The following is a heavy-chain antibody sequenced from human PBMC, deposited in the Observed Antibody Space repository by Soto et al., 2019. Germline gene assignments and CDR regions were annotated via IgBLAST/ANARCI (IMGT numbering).Heavy chain of an antibody. CDR3: AREKNGDDSYHFDF. Sequence: ASVKVSCKASGYTFTSYDINWVRQATGQGLEWMGWMNPNSGNTGYAQKFQGRVTMTRNTSISTAYMELSSLRSEDTALYYCAREKNGDDSYHFDFWGQGTLVTVSS. J-gene: IGHJ4*02. D-gene: IGHD2-21*01. CDR1: GYTFTSYD. V-gene: IGHV1-8*01. CDR2: MNPNSGNT.